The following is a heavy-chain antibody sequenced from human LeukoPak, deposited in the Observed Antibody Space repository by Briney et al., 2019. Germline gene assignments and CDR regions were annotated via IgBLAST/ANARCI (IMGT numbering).Heavy chain of an antibody. V-gene: IGHV4-28*05. Sequence: PSETLSLTCAVSGYSISSDNWWGWIRQPPGKGLEWIGYIYYSGSIYYNPSLKCRVTMSVDTSKNQFSLKLSSVTAVDTAVYYCARKRSGISYFDDWGQGTLVTVSS. CDR3: ARKRSGISYFDD. D-gene: IGHD1-26*01. CDR1: GYSISSDNW. J-gene: IGHJ4*02. CDR2: IYYSGSI.